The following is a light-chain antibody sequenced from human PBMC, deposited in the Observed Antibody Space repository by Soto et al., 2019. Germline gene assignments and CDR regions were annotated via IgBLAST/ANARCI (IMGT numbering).Light chain of an antibody. CDR2: WAS. CDR1: QSVLYSSNNKNY. V-gene: IGKV4-1*01. CDR3: QQYYSPPFT. Sequence: DIXMTXXXXSLAVSLGERATINCKSSQSVLYSSNNKNYLAWYQQKPGQPPKLLIYWASTRESGVPDRFSGSGSGADFTLTISSLQAEDVAVYYCQQYYSPPFTFGGGTKVEIK. J-gene: IGKJ4*01.